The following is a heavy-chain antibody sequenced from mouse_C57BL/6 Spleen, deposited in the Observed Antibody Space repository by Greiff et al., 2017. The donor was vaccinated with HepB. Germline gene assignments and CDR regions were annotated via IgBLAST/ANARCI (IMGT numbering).Heavy chain of an antibody. J-gene: IGHJ3*01. CDR3: TRDGSTWFAD. V-gene: IGHV5-9-1*02. D-gene: IGHD1-1*01. Sequence: EVKLMESGEGLVKPGGSLKLSCAASGFTFSSYAMSWVRQTPEKRLEWVAYISSGGDYIYYADTVKGRFTISRDNARNTLYLQMSSLKSEDTAMYYCTRDGSTWFADWGQGTLVTVSA. CDR1: GFTFSSYA. CDR2: ISSGGDYI.